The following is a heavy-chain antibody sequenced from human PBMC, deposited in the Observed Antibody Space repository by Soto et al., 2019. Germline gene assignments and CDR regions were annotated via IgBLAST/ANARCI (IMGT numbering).Heavy chain of an antibody. CDR2: IYYSGNT. D-gene: IGHD3-22*01. Sequence: SETLSLTCSVSGGSISNSGNYWGWIRQPPGKGLEWIGSIYYSGNTHYSPSLKSRVTISIDTSKNQFSLKLTSVTAADTAVYYCARHDRAPDDSSLNWFDPWGQGTLVTVSS. J-gene: IGHJ5*02. CDR3: ARHDRAPDDSSLNWFDP. CDR1: GGSISNSGNY. V-gene: IGHV4-39*01.